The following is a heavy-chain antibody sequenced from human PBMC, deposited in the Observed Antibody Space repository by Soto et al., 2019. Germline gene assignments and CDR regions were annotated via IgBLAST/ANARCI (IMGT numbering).Heavy chain of an antibody. CDR1: GGSIISSSYY. D-gene: IGHD6-13*01. J-gene: IGHJ4*02. Sequence: QLQLQESGPGLVKPSETLSLTCTVSGGSIISSSYYWGWIRQPPGKGLEWIGSSYYSVSTYSNPSLKSRVTISVDTSKNQFSLKLSSVTAADTAVYYCARGYSSSYDYWGQGTLVTVSS. V-gene: IGHV4-39*01. CDR2: SYYSVST. CDR3: ARGYSSSYDY.